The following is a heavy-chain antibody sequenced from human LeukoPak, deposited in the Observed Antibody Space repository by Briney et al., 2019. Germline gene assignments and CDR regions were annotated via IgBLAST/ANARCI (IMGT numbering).Heavy chain of an antibody. CDR1: GFTFSDYY. CDR3: ARRYSSSWYYFDY. D-gene: IGHD6-13*01. J-gene: IGHJ4*02. V-gene: IGHV4-30-2*01. Sequence: LRLSCAASGFTFSDYYMSWIRQPPGKGLEWIGSIYHSGSTYYNPSLNSRVTISVDTSKNQFSLKLTSVTAADTAVYYCARRYSSSWYYFDYWGQGSLVTVSS. CDR2: IYHSGST.